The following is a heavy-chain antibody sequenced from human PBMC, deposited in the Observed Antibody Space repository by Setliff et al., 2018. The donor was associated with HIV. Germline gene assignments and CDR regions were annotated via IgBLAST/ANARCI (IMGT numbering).Heavy chain of an antibody. V-gene: IGHV1-3*04. D-gene: IGHD5-12*01. J-gene: IGHJ5*01. CDR3: ARDRVPKRGYTYREPDFDS. CDR2: INTGNGNT. Sequence: ASVKFSCKASGYSFASHSLHWVRQAPGQGLEWMGGINTGNGNTKYSQKFQDRVTITRDTSANTGYMELSGLRSEDTAVYYCARDRVPKRGYTYREPDFDSWGQGTLVTVSS. CDR1: GYSFASHS.